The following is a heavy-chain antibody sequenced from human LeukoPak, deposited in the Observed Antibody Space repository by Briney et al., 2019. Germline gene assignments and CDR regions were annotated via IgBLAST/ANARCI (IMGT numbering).Heavy chain of an antibody. J-gene: IGHJ6*03. CDR2: ISYDGSNK. V-gene: IGHV3-30*18. CDR1: GFTFSSYG. D-gene: IGHD4-17*01. CDR3: AKDRIDYGDYYYYYTDV. Sequence: GGSLRLSCAASGFTFSSYGMHWVRQAPGKGLEWVAVISYDGSNKYYADSVKGRFTISRDNSKNTLYLQMNSLRAEDTAVYYCAKDRIDYGDYYYYYTDVWGKGTTVTVSS.